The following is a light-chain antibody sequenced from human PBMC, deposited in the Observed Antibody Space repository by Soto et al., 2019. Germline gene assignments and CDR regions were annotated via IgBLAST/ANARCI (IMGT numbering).Light chain of an antibody. CDR3: LLAYSGARV. J-gene: IGLJ2*01. CDR1: TGAVTSGHY. CDR2: DTS. V-gene: IGLV7-46*01. Sequence: QAVVTQEPSLTVSPGGTVTLTCGSNTGAVTSGHYPYWFQKKPGQAPRTLIYDTSNKHSWTPARFSGSLLGGKAALTLSGAQPEDEAEHYCLLAYSGARVFGGGTKVTVL.